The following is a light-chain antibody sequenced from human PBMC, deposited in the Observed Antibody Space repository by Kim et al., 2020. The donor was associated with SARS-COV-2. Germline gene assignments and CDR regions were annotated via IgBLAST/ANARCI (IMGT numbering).Light chain of an antibody. J-gene: IGLJ2*01. Sequence: SSALPHYPAVSVALGQTVRITCQGDSLRSYYATWYQQKPGQAPIVVIYGKNNRPSGIPDRFSGSSSGDTASLTITGTQAGDEADYYCNSRGSNDNVLFGG. V-gene: IGLV3-19*01. CDR2: GKN. CDR1: SLRSYY. CDR3: NSRGSNDNVL.